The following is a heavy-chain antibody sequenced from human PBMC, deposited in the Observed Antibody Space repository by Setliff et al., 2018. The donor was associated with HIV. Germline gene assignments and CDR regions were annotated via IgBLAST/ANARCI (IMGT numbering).Heavy chain of an antibody. D-gene: IGHD2-8*01. J-gene: IGHJ6*03. CDR3: ARGRVMVYANRRYYYYMDV. Sequence: VASVKVSCKASGFTFINYDINWVRQAPGQGLEWMGWMNPNSSNTGYAQKFQGRVAMTRNTSINTAYMELSSLRSEDTAVYYCARGRVMVYANRRYYYYMDVWGKGTTVTSP. V-gene: IGHV1-8*02. CDR1: GFTFINYD. CDR2: MNPNSSNT.